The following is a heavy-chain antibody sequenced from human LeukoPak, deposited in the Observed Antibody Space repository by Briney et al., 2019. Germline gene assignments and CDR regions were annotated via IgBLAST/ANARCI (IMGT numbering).Heavy chain of an antibody. V-gene: IGHV3-23*01. J-gene: IGHJ4*02. Sequence: GGSLRLSCVASGFTFSSYAMSWVRQAPGKGLEWVSAIGVSGGSTYYADSVKGRFTISRDNSKNTLYLQMNSLRAEDTAVYYCAKSTIFGEYYFDYWGQGTLVTVSS. CDR3: AKSTIFGEYYFDY. CDR2: IGVSGGST. D-gene: IGHD3-3*01. CDR1: GFTFSSYA.